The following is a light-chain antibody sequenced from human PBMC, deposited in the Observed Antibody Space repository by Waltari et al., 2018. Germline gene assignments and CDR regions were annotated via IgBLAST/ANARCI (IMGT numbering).Light chain of an antibody. V-gene: IGLV3-1*01. Sequence: SYELTQPPSVSVSPGQTASITCSGDKLGDKYTRWYQQKPGQSPVLVIFQDIKRPSGIPERFSGSNAGNTATLTISGTQPMEEADYYCQAWDSSTVVFGGGTKLTVL. CDR2: QDI. CDR1: KLGDKY. CDR3: QAWDSSTVV. J-gene: IGLJ3*02.